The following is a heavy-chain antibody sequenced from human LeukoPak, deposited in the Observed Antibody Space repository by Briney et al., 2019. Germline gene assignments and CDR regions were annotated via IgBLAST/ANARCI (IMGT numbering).Heavy chain of an antibody. CDR2: IYTSGST. J-gene: IGHJ3*02. CDR1: GGSISSYY. Sequence: SETLSLTCTVSGGSISSYYWSWIRQPAGKGLEWIGRIYTSGSTNYNPSLKSRVTMSVDTSKNQLSLKLSSVTAADTAVYYCARVDSSGWYGDAFDIWGQGTMVTVSS. D-gene: IGHD6-19*01. V-gene: IGHV4-4*07. CDR3: ARVDSSGWYGDAFDI.